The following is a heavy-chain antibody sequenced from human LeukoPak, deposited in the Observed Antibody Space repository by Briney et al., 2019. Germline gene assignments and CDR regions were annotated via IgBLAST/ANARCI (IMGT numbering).Heavy chain of an antibody. CDR1: GFTFSSYD. Sequence: GGSLRLSCAASGFTFSSYDMHWVRQATGKGLEWVSAIGTAGDTYYPGSVKGRFTISRENAKNSLYLQMNSLRAGDTAVYYYARQLEPLYGMDVWGQGTTVTVSS. D-gene: IGHD1-1*01. CDR3: ARQLEPLYGMDV. V-gene: IGHV3-13*01. J-gene: IGHJ6*02. CDR2: IGTAGDT.